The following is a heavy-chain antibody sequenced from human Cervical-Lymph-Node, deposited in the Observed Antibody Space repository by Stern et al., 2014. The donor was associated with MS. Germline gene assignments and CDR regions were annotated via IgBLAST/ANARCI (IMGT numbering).Heavy chain of an antibody. J-gene: IGHJ3*02. D-gene: IGHD2-15*01. Sequence: QVKMVLSGAEVKKHGASVKVSCKGSGYNFIRYGISWVRQASGQGIEWMGWISAYNGNPNYAQKLQGRVTMTTDTSTSTAYMELRSLRSDDTAVYYCARGLLGSENAFDIWGQGTMVTVSS. CDR1: GYNFIRYG. CDR3: ARGLLGSENAFDI. V-gene: IGHV1-18*01. CDR2: ISAYNGNP.